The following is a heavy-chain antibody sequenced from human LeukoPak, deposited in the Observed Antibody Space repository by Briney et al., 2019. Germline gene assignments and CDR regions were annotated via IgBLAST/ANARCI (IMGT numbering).Heavy chain of an antibody. CDR2: IYYSGSA. CDR1: GGSISSYY. CDR3: ARYIVSYPHDAFDI. V-gene: IGHV4-59*01. J-gene: IGHJ3*02. Sequence: SETLSLTCTVSGGSISSYYWSWIRQPPGKGLEWIGYIYYSGSASYNPSLKSRVTISVDTSKKQFSLKLSSVTAADTAFYYCARYIVSYPHDAFDIWGQGTMVTVSS. D-gene: IGHD1-26*01.